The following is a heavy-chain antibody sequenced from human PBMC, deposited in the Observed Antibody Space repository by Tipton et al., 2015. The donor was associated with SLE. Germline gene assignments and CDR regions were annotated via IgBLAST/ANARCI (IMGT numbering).Heavy chain of an antibody. D-gene: IGHD2-21*02. J-gene: IGHJ1*01. CDR2: MYSGGNT. CDR3: ATVSVTGSFGDFFHY. Sequence: QLVQSGGGLVQPGGSLRISCGVSGLTVSSNYMSWIRQAPGKGLEWVSVMYSGGNTYYADSVKGRFTISRDISKNTLYLQMISLRPEDTAVYYCATVSVTGSFGDFFHYWGQGTLVTVSS. V-gene: IGHV3-66*02. CDR1: GLTVSSNY.